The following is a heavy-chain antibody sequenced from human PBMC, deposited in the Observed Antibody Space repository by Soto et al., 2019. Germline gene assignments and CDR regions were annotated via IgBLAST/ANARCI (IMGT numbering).Heavy chain of an antibody. D-gene: IGHD2-8*01. CDR2: IDPSDSYT. V-gene: IGHV5-10-1*01. CDR1: GYSFTSYW. Sequence: PVASLKISCKVSGYSFTSYWISWVRQMPGKGLEWMGRIDPSDSYTKYNPSLSSRVTMSADQSNNVFSLRLTSVTAADTAMYYCVHHGGVPYYHDVWGQGVLVTVSS. J-gene: IGHJ4*02. CDR3: VHHGGVPYYHDV.